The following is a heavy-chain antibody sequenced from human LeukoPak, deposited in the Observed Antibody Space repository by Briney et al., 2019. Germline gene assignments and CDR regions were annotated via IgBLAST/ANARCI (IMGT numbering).Heavy chain of an antibody. J-gene: IGHJ4*02. CDR1: GGSITNYY. CDR3: ARDVGGPFSSGWYGVFDY. D-gene: IGHD6-19*01. V-gene: IGHV4-59*01. CDR2: IHYTGST. Sequence: SETLSLTCTVPGGSITNYYWSWIRQSPGKGLECIGYIHYTGSTNYNPSLKTRVTISIDTSNNQFSLELRSVTAADTAVYYCARDVGGPFSSGWYGVFDYWGQGTLVTVSS.